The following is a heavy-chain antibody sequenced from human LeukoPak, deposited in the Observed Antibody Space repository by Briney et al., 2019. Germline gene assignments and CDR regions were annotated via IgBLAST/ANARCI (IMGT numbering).Heavy chain of an antibody. CDR1: GGSISSYY. CDR3: ARVGSSGYDSADPDYYYYGMDV. J-gene: IGHJ6*02. D-gene: IGHD3-22*01. CDR2: IYTSGST. V-gene: IGHV4-4*07. Sequence: SETLSLTCTVSGGSISSYYWSWIRQPAGEGLEWIGRIYTSGSTNYNPSLKSRVTMSVDTSKNQFSLKLSSVTAADTAVYYCARVGSSGYDSADPDYYYYGMDVWGQGTTVTVSS.